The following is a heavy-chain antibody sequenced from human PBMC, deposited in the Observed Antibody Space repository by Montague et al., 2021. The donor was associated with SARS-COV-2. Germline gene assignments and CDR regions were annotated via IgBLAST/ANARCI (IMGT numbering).Heavy chain of an antibody. D-gene: IGHD1-1*01. CDR3: GRVIFSATSNLVDC. J-gene: IGHJ4*02. CDR2: MYYSGST. V-gene: IGHV4-39*07. Sequence: SETLSLTCTVSGGSISSYHHYWGWIRQPPGKGLERIGAMYYSGSTWLNPSLKSRFTISVDTSKNQLSLNLRSVTAADTAVYFCGRVIFSATSNLVDCWGPGTLVTVSS. CDR1: GGSISSYHHY.